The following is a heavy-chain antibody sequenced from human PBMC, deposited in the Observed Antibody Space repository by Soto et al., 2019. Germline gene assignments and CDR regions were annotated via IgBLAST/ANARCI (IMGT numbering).Heavy chain of an antibody. J-gene: IGHJ6*02. Sequence: GESLKISGKGSGYSFTNYWVSYVRQMPGKGLAWMGRIDPSESYTIYSPSFQGHVTISVDKSISTAYLQWSSLKASDTAMYYCATPGAESWTSSWAAYGMDVWVQGTTVTVSS. CDR3: ATPGAESWTSSWAAYGMDV. CDR2: IDPSESYT. V-gene: IGHV5-10-1*01. D-gene: IGHD6-13*01. CDR1: GYSFTNYW.